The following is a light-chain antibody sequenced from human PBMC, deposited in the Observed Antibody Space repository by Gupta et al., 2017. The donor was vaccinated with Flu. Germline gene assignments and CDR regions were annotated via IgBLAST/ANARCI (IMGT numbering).Light chain of an antibody. CDR1: QSCIYSYSKGNY. CDR2: WAS. J-gene: IGKJ1*01. Sequence: NFKSRQSCIYSYSKGNYLAWYQQKAGQPPKVRIYWASTRETVVPERLSGSGSGTDFSLTISSLEAEDVVVYYCQKYHTIPWTFGQGTKVEIK. CDR3: QKYHTIPWT. V-gene: IGKV4-1*01.